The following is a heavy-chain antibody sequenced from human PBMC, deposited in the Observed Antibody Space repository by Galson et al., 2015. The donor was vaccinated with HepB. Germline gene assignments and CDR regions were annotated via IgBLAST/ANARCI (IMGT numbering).Heavy chain of an antibody. V-gene: IGHV3-66*01. CDR1: GFTVSSNY. J-gene: IGHJ4*02. CDR3: ARGRGNYLDY. CDR2: IYSDGNT. Sequence: SLRLSCAASGFTVSSNYMTWVRQAPGRGLEWVSVIYSDGNTYYTDSVKGRFTISRDDSKNTVYLQMNSLGAEDTAVYYCARGRGNYLDYWGQGTLVTVSS. D-gene: IGHD3-16*01.